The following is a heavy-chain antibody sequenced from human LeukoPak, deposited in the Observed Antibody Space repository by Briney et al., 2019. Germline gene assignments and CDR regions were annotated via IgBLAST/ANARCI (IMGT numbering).Heavy chain of an antibody. V-gene: IGHV4-59*01. Sequence: PSETLSLTCAVSRGSLSSFYWSSIWQPPGKGLEWIGYIYNGGTTMYNPSLKSRVTVSVDTGKNQFSLRLASVSPSDTASFYVTREKLSSGPHFEHWGRGLLV. CDR2: IYNGGTT. CDR1: RGSLSSFY. CDR3: TREKLSSGPHFEH. J-gene: IGHJ4*02. D-gene: IGHD3-16*02.